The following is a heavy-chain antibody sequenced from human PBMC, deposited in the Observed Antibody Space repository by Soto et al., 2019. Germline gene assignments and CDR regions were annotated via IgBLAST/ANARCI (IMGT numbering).Heavy chain of an antibody. Sequence: GGSLRLSCAASGFTFRSYAMSWVRQTPGKGLEWVSGISASGDITDYADSLKGRFTISRDNSKNMLYLQMNSLRAEDTAIYYCAKRQYDFWSGYYFHGDHWGQGTQVTVSS. CDR1: GFTFRSYA. CDR3: AKRQYDFWSGYYFHGDH. D-gene: IGHD3-3*01. V-gene: IGHV3-23*01. CDR2: ISASGDIT. J-gene: IGHJ4*02.